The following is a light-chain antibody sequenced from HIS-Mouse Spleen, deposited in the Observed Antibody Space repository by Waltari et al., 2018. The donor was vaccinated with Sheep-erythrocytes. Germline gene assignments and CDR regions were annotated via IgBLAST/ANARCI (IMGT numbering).Light chain of an antibody. CDR3: CSYAGSYNHV. CDR2: DVS. V-gene: IGLV2-11*01. J-gene: IGLJ1*01. CDR1: SSAVGCYNY. Sequence: QSALTQPRSVSGSPGQSVTISCTGTSSAVGCYNYVSWYQQHPGQAPKLMIYDVSKRPSGVPDRFSGSKSGNTASLTISGLQAEDEADYYCCSYAGSYNHVFATGTKVTVL.